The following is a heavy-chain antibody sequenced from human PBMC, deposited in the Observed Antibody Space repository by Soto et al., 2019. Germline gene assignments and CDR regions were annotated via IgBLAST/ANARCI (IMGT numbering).Heavy chain of an antibody. CDR2: IYYSGST. CDR1: GGSISSGDYY. Sequence: PSETLSLTCTVSGGSISSGDYYWSWIRQPPGKGLEWIGYIYYSGSTYYNPSLKSRVTISVDTSKNQFSLKLSSVTAADTAVYYCARVGTYSSSWGYYYYGMDVWGQGTTVTVSS. V-gene: IGHV4-30-4*01. D-gene: IGHD6-13*01. CDR3: ARVGTYSSSWGYYYYGMDV. J-gene: IGHJ6*02.